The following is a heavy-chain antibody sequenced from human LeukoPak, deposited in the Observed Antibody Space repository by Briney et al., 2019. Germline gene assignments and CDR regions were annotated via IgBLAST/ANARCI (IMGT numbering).Heavy chain of an antibody. J-gene: IGHJ4*02. V-gene: IGHV3-21*05. CDR3: ARDTFQPGLIDC. CDR1: EFTFSLYA. Sequence: GGSLRLSCAASEFTFSLYAMNWVRQAPGKGQEWVSYINDVSGDIHYADSVKGRFTISRDNAKNTLYLQMNSLRAEDTAVYYCARDTFQPGLIDCWGQGTLVTVSS. CDR2: INDVSGDI. D-gene: IGHD2-2*01.